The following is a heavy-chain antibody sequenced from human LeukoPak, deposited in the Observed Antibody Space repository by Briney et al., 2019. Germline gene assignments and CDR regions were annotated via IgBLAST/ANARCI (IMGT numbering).Heavy chain of an antibody. J-gene: IGHJ5*02. CDR3: ARLVPLGITMVRGVTVSWFDP. CDR1: GGSISSYY. V-gene: IGHV4-59*08. Sequence: SETLSLTCTVSGGSISSYYWSWIRQPPGKGLEWIGYIYYSGSTNYNPSLKSRVTISVDTSKNQFSLKLSSVTAADTAVYYCARLVPLGITMVRGVTVSWFDPWCQGTLVTVSS. D-gene: IGHD3-10*01. CDR2: IYYSGST.